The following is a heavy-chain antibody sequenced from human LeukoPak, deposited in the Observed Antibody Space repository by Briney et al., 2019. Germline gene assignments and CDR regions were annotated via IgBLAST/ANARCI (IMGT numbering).Heavy chain of an antibody. J-gene: IGHJ3*01. Sequence: PGESLKISCKGSGYSFTSYWIGWVRQMPGKGLEWMGIIYPGDSDSSYSPSFQGQVSISVDKSISTAYLQWSSLKASDTAMYHCARQPIGGYYDSSGYPSDAFDVWGQGTMVTVSS. D-gene: IGHD3-22*01. CDR2: IYPGDSDS. V-gene: IGHV5-51*01. CDR1: GYSFTSYW. CDR3: ARQPIGGYYDSSGYPSDAFDV.